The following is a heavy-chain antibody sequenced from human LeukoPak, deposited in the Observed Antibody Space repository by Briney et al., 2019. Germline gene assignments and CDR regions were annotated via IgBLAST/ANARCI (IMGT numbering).Heavy chain of an antibody. J-gene: IGHJ4*02. Sequence: GESLKISCQGSGHSFTSRWIAWVRQMPGKGLEWIGIIYPDDSDIRYNPSFQGQVTMSADKSVNVAYLQWSSLKASDTAMYYCATFSNYGDFFDFWGQGTLVTVSS. CDR1: GHSFTSRW. D-gene: IGHD4-17*01. CDR2: IYPDDSDI. V-gene: IGHV5-51*01. CDR3: ATFSNYGDFFDF.